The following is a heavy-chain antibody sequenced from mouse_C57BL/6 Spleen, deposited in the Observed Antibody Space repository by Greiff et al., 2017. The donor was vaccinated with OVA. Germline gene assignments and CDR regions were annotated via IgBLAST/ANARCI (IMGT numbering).Heavy chain of an antibody. V-gene: IGHV1-22*01. CDR1: GYTFTDYN. CDR2: INPNNGGT. CDR3: AGLLRSQECYAMDY. J-gene: IGHJ4*01. D-gene: IGHD1-1*01. Sequence: EVQLQQSGPELVKPGASVKMSCKASGYTFTDYNMHWVKQSHGKSLEWIGYINPNNGGTSYNQKFKGKATLTVNKSSSTAYMELRSLTSEDSAVYYCAGLLRSQECYAMDYWGQGTSVTVSS.